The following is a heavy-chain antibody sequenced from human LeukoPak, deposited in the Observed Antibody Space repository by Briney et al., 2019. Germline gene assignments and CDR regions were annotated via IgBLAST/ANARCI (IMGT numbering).Heavy chain of an antibody. CDR1: GFTFSSYG. Sequence: QPGRSLRLSCAASGFTFSSYGMHWVRQAPGKGLEWVSYISSSSSTIYYADSVKGRFTISRDNAKNSLYLQMNSLRAEDTAVYYCAIMALFDYWGQGTLVTVSS. V-gene: IGHV3-48*04. CDR2: ISSSSSTI. CDR3: AIMALFDY. J-gene: IGHJ4*02. D-gene: IGHD3-10*01.